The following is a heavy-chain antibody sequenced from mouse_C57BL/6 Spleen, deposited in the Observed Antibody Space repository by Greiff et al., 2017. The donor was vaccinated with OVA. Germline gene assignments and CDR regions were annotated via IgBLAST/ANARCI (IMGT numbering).Heavy chain of an antibody. D-gene: IGHD1-1*01. V-gene: IGHV1-61*01. CDR2: IYPSDSET. CDR1: GYTFTSYW. J-gene: IGHJ1*03. Sequence: QVHVKQPGAELVRPGSSVKLSCKASGYTFTSYWMDWVKQRPGQGLEWIGNIYPSDSETHYNQKFKDKATLTVDKSSSTAYMQLSSLTSEDSAVYYCAREGAGSSPYWYFDVWGTGTTVTVSS. CDR3: AREGAGSSPYWYFDV.